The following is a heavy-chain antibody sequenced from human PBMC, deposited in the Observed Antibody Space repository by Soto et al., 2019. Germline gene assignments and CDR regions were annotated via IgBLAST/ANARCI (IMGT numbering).Heavy chain of an antibody. J-gene: IGHJ4*02. D-gene: IGHD3-10*01. CDR2: ISSSSSTI. V-gene: IGHV3-48*01. Sequence: GGSLRLCCAASGFTFSSYSMNWVRQAPGKGLEWVSYISSSSSTIYYADSVKGRFTISRDNAKNSLYLQMNSLRAEDTAVYYCARDRYYGSGSHRGYWGQGTLVTVSS. CDR3: ARDRYYGSGSHRGY. CDR1: GFTFSSYS.